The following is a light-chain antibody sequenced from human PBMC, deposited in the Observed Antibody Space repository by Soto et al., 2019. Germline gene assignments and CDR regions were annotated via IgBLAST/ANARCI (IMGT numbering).Light chain of an antibody. V-gene: IGLV4-69*01. CDR1: SGHSSYA. Sequence: QSVLTQSPSASASLGASVKLTCTLSSGHSSYAIAWHQQQPEKGPRYLMKLNSDGSHSKGDGIPDRFSGSSSGAERYLTISSLQSQDEADYYCQTRGTAILFGGGTKLTVL. CDR3: QTRGTAIL. J-gene: IGLJ2*01. CDR2: LNSDGSH.